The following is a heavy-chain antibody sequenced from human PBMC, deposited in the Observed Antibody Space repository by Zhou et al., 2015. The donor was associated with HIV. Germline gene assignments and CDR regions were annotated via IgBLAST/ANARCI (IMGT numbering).Heavy chain of an antibody. CDR1: GYNFTSYT. CDR3: ARDLGAPNYYYYGMDV. CDR2: IDGGNGKT. Sequence: QVQLVQSGAEVKKPGASVKVSCKTSGYNFTSYTVHWVRQAPGQRLEWMGWIDGGNGKTKYSQNFQGRATITRDTSASTAYMDLSSLRSEDTSVYYCARDLGAPNYYYYGMDVWGQGTTVTVSS. D-gene: IGHD1-26*01. V-gene: IGHV1-3*01. J-gene: IGHJ6*02.